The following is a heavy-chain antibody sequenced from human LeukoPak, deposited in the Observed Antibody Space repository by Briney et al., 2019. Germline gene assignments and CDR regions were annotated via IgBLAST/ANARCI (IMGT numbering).Heavy chain of an antibody. CDR2: INPNSGGT. Sequence: GASVKVSCKASGYTFTGYYMHWVRQAPGQGLEWMGWINPNSGGTNYAQKFQGRVTMTRDTSISTAYMELSRLRSDDTAVYYCARGSGSYYNEFPIWGQGTLVTVSS. CDR3: ARGSGSYYNEFPI. V-gene: IGHV1-2*02. J-gene: IGHJ4*02. CDR1: GYTFTGYY. D-gene: IGHD3-10*01.